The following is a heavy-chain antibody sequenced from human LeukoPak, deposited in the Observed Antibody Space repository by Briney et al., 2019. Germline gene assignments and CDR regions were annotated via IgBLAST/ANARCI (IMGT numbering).Heavy chain of an antibody. CDR2: ISGSGGST. D-gene: IGHD1-7*01. J-gene: IGHJ4*02. Sequence: YPGGSLRLSCAASGFTFSNYNMNWVRQAPGKGLEWVSTISGSGGSTYYADSVKGRFTISRDNSKNTLYLQMNSLRPEDTAVYYCAKRGGNYPFDYWGQGTLVTVSS. V-gene: IGHV3-23*01. CDR1: GFTFSNYN. CDR3: AKRGGNYPFDY.